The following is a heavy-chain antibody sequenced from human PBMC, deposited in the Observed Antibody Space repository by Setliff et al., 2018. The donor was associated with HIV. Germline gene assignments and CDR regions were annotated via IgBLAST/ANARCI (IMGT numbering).Heavy chain of an antibody. CDR3: ARGPPIVVVPAALLTFDY. Sequence: ASVKVSCKASGYPFTSYGLCWVRQAPGQGLEWMGWISPYNGDTYYDEKLQGRVTMTTDTSTSTAYMELRSLRSDDTAVYYCARGPPIVVVPAALLTFDYWGQGTLVTAPQ. J-gene: IGHJ4*02. CDR2: ISPYNGDT. CDR1: GYPFTSYG. V-gene: IGHV1-18*01. D-gene: IGHD2-2*01.